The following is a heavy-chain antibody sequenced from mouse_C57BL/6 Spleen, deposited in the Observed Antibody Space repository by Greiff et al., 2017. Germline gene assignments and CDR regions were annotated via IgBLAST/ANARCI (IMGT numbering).Heavy chain of an antibody. J-gene: IGHJ3*01. V-gene: IGHV5-9-1*02. CDR3: TRVGGYGVGFAY. CDR1: GFTFSSYA. D-gene: IGHD2-2*01. Sequence: EVKLVESGEGLVKPGGSLKLSCAASGFTFSSYAMSWVRQTPEKRLEWVAYISSGGDYIYYADTVKGRFTISRDNARNTLYLQMSSLKSEDTAMYYCTRVGGYGVGFAYWGQGTPVTVSS. CDR2: ISSGGDYI.